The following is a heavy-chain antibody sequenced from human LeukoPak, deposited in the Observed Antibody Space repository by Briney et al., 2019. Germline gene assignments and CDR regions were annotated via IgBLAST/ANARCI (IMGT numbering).Heavy chain of an antibody. D-gene: IGHD3-10*01. CDR1: GFTFSSYA. CDR3: AKYDYYSSGIH. J-gene: IGHJ4*02. CDR2: ISGSGDST. Sequence: GGSLRLSCAASGFTFSSYAMSWVRQVPGKGLEWVSAISGSGDSTYYADSVKGRFTISRDNSKSTLYVQMNSLRAEDTAVYYCAKYDYYSSGIHRGQGTLVTVSS. V-gene: IGHV3-23*01.